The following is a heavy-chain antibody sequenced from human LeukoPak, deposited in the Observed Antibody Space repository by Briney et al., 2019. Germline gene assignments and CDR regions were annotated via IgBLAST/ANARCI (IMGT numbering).Heavy chain of an antibody. CDR2: ISAYNGNT. CDR1: GYTFTSHG. CDR3: ARVARHDYTYYPGGNYFDY. J-gene: IGHJ4*02. Sequence: ASVKVSCKASGYTFTSHGISWVRQAPGQGLEWMGWISAYNGNTNYAQKLQGRVTMTTDTSTSTAYMELRSLRSDDTAVYYCARVARHDYTYYPGGNYFDYWGQGTLVTVSS. D-gene: IGHD4-11*01. V-gene: IGHV1-18*01.